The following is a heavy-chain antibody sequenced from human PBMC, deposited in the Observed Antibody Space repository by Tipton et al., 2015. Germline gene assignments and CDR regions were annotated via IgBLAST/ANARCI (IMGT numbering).Heavy chain of an antibody. CDR1: GGSMSSYS. J-gene: IGHJ4*02. D-gene: IGHD4-17*01. CDR2: ISDSGTT. CDR3: ARSRYTVTPDS. Sequence: TLSLTCTVAGGSMSSYSWSWIRQSPGKGLEWIGYISDSGTTNYNPSLKSRVTISVDSSTNQFFLILSSVTAADTAVYYCARSRYTVTPDSWGQGTLVTVSS. V-gene: IGHV4-59*12.